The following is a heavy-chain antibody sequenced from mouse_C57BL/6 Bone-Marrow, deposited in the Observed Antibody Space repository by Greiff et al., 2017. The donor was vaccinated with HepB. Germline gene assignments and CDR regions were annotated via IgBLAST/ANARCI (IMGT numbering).Heavy chain of an antibody. J-gene: IGHJ1*03. D-gene: IGHD2-1*01. Sequence: QVQLQQPGAELVKPGASVKMSCKASGYTFTSYWITWVKQRPGQGLEWIGDIYPGSGSTNYNEKLKSKATLTVDTSASNAYMQLSSLTSEDSAVYYCARSDYGKGKYFDVWGTGTTVTVSS. CDR2: IYPGSGST. V-gene: IGHV1-55*01. CDR3: ARSDYGKGKYFDV. CDR1: GYTFTSYW.